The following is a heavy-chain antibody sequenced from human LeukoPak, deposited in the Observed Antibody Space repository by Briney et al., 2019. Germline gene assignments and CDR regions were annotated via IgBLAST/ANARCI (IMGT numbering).Heavy chain of an antibody. CDR2: ICRSSSTI. Sequence: GGSLRLSCAASGFTFSSYSMNWVRQAPGKGLEWVSYICRSSSTIYYADSVKGRFTISRDNAKNSLYLQMNSLRAEDTAVYYCARDLTGYARYFDYWGQGTLVTVSS. V-gene: IGHV3-48*01. CDR1: GFTFSSYS. CDR3: ARDLTGYARYFDY. D-gene: IGHD3-9*01. J-gene: IGHJ4*02.